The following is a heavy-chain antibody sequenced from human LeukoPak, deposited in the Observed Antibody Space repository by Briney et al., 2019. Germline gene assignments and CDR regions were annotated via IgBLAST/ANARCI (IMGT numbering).Heavy chain of an antibody. CDR2: IYYSGST. V-gene: IGHV4-39*01. J-gene: IGHJ4*02. D-gene: IGHD6-19*01. CDR1: GGAISSGRYY. Sequence: SETLSLTCAVSGGAISSGRYYWGWIRQPPGKGREWIVRIYYSGSTSYNPSLKSRVTISVDTSKNQFSLRLSSVTAADTAVYYCATNTSDTAFDYWGPGTLVTVSS. CDR3: ATNTSDTAFDY.